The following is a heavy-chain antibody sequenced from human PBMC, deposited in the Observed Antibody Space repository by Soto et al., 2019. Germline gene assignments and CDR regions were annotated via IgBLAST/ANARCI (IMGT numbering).Heavy chain of an antibody. D-gene: IGHD3-22*01. CDR1: GGTFSSYA. J-gene: IGHJ4*02. Sequence: QVQLVQSGAEVKKPGSSVKVSCKASGGTFSSYAISCVRQARGQGLEWMGGAIPIFGTANYTQKFHGRVTITADESTSTAYMELSSLRSEDTAVYSCARDLWPQPPNYYDSSGYRFDYWGQGTLVTVST. CDR3: ARDLWPQPPNYYDSSGYRFDY. V-gene: IGHV1-69*01. CDR2: AIPIFGTA.